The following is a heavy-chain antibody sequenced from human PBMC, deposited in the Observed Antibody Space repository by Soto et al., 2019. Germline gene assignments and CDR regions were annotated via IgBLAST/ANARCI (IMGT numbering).Heavy chain of an antibody. CDR2: IGSRSSSI. V-gene: IGHV3-21*01. Sequence: EVQLVESGGGLVQPGGSLTLSCVGSGFSLSTYSMNWVRQAPGKGLEWVSSIGSRSSSIYYAASVKGRFTISRDNAKNSLYLQMNSLRAGDTAVYYCAREGSDYGEGFDPWGQGTLVTVSS. CDR1: GFSLSTYS. CDR3: AREGSDYGEGFDP. J-gene: IGHJ5*02. D-gene: IGHD3-10*01.